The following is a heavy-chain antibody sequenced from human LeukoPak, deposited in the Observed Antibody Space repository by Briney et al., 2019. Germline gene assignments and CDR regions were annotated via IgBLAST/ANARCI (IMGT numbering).Heavy chain of an antibody. CDR3: AKHLGDGDEILTAYYDDAFDI. V-gene: IGHV3-23*01. CDR2: ISGGGDTT. Sequence: HSGGSLRLSCAPSGFTFSSYAMSWVRQAPGKGLEWVSGISGGGDTTYYPDSVKGRFTISRDNSKNTLYLQMNSLRAEDTAVYYCAKHLGDGDEILTAYYDDAFDIWGQGTMVTVSS. D-gene: IGHD3-9*01. J-gene: IGHJ3*02. CDR1: GFTFSSYA.